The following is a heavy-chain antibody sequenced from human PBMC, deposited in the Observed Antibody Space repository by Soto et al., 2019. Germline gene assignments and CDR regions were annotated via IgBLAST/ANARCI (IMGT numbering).Heavy chain of an antibody. CDR3: ARDIRGYSRAFDY. CDR2: IYYSGST. CDR1: GGSVSGGSYY. D-gene: IGHD5-18*01. Sequence: PSETLSLTCTVSGGSVSGGSYYWTWIRQPPGKGLEWIGYIYYSGSTTYSPSLKSRVTISMDTSKNQFSLKLTSATAADTAIYYCARDIRGYSRAFDYWGQGALVTVSS. V-gene: IGHV4-61*01. J-gene: IGHJ4*02.